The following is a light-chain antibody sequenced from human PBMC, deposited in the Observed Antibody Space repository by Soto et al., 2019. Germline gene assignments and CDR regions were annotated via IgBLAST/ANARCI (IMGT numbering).Light chain of an antibody. CDR1: QSVSSSY. CDR3: QQYDTSPMYT. J-gene: IGKJ2*01. V-gene: IGKV3-20*01. CDR2: GAS. Sequence: EIVLTQSPGTLSLSPGERATLSCRASQSVSSSYLTWYQQKPGQAPRLLIYGASSRATGIPDRFSGGGSGTDFTLIISRLEPEDFAVYYCQQYDTSPMYTFGQGTNLEIK.